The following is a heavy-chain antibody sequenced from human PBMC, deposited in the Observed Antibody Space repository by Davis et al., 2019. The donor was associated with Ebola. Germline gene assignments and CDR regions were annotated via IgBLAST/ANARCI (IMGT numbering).Heavy chain of an antibody. Sequence: AASVKVSCKASGGTFSSYAISWVRQARGQRLEWIGWIVVGSGNTNYAQKFQERVTITRDMSTSTAYMELSSLRSEDTAVYYCAASLNFDWLLSGMDVWGQGTTVTVSS. V-gene: IGHV1-58*02. J-gene: IGHJ6*02. CDR1: GGTFSSYA. D-gene: IGHD3-9*01. CDR2: IVVGSGNT. CDR3: AASLNFDWLLSGMDV.